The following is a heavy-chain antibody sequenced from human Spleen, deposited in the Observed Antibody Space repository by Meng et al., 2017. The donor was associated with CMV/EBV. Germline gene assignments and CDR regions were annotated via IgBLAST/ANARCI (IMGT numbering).Heavy chain of an antibody. CDR1: GYTFSNYY. CDR2: INPNSGDT. V-gene: IGHV1-2*02. Sequence: SVKVSCKASGYTFSNYYIHWVRQAPGQGLEWMGWINPNSGDTEYAQKFQARVILTRDTSIGTAYKELTSLTYEDTAVYYCARVKYFDYWGQGTLVTVSS. J-gene: IGHJ4*02. CDR3: ARVKYFDY.